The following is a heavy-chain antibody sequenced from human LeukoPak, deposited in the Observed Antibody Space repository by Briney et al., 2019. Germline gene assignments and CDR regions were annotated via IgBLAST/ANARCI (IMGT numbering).Heavy chain of an antibody. Sequence: ASVKVSCKTSGYTFTSYGISWVRQAPGQGLEWMGWISAYNGNTSFAQKLQGRVTMTTDTSTSTAYMDLRSLRSDDTAVYYCARDQAATNTQVRFCLDWGQGTLVTVSS. CDR2: ISAYNGNT. CDR1: GYTFTSYG. J-gene: IGHJ4*02. D-gene: IGHD3-9*01. V-gene: IGHV1-18*01. CDR3: ARDQAATNTQVRFCLD.